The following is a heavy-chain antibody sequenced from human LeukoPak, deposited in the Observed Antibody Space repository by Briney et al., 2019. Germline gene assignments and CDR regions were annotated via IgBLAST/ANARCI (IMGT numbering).Heavy chain of an antibody. CDR3: ARARGMDV. CDR1: GFLFGDYW. V-gene: IGHV3-74*01. Sequence: GGSLRLSCGASGFLFGDYWMHWVRQAPGKGRVWVSRINPDGSSVNFADSVKGRFTVSRDNGKNILYLQMNSLRAEDAAVYYCARARGMDVWGQGTTVTVSS. CDR2: INPDGSSV. J-gene: IGHJ6*02.